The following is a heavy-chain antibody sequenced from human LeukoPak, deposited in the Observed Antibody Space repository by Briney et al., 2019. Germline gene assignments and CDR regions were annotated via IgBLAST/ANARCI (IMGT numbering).Heavy chain of an antibody. CDR3: ARVDSLYYYYMDV. CDR2: IIPIFGTA. J-gene: IGHJ6*03. V-gene: IGHV1-69*13. D-gene: IGHD2-2*03. CDR1: GGTFSSYA. Sequence: ASVKVSCKASGGTFSSYAISWVRQAPGQGLEWMGGIIPIFGTANYAQKFQGRVTITADESTSTAYMELSSLRSEDTAVHYCARVDSLYYYYMDVWGKGTTVTVSS.